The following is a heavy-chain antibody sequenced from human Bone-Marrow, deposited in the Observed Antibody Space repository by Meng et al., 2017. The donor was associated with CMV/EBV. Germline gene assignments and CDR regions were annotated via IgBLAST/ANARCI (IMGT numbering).Heavy chain of an antibody. CDR3: AILPGIAAAGGYY. CDR2: INPNSGGT. CDR1: GYTFSSYY. D-gene: IGHD6-13*01. Sequence: ASVKVSCKASGYTFSSYYMDWVRQAPGQGLEWMGWINPNSGGTNYAQKFQGRVTMTRDTSISTAYMELSRLRSDDTAVYYCAILPGIAAAGGYYWGQGTLVTVSS. V-gene: IGHV1-2*02. J-gene: IGHJ4*02.